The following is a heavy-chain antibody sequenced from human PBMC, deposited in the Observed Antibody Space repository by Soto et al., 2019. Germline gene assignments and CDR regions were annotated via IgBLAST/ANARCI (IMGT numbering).Heavy chain of an antibody. CDR1: GXHLSSGGYY. Sequence: TLSLPCTVSGXHLSSGGYYWSWIRQSPGKGLEWIGCIFYSGYNYYNPSLKSRLSMSVDTSKNQFSLRLTSVTAADTAVYFCARLNPIVVVPTPMGWFDPWGQGTLGTVS. CDR2: IFYSGYN. J-gene: IGHJ5*02. V-gene: IGHV4-31*03. D-gene: IGHD2-2*01. CDR3: ARLNPIVVVPTPMGWFDP.